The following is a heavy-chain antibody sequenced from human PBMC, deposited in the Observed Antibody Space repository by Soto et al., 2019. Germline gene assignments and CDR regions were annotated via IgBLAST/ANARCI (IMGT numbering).Heavy chain of an antibody. J-gene: IGHJ5*02. CDR2: ISGSGGST. V-gene: IGHV3-23*01. D-gene: IGHD6-25*01. Sequence: GGSLRLSCAASGFTFSSYAMSWVRQAPGKGLEWVSAISGSGGSTYYADSVKGRFTISRDNSKNTLYLQMSSLRAEDTAVYYCAKDFTYSSGINWFDPWGQGTLVTVS. CDR3: AKDFTYSSGINWFDP. CDR1: GFTFSSYA.